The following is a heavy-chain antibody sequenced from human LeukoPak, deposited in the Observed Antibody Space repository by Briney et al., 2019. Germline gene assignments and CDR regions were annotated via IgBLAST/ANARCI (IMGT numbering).Heavy chain of an antibody. CDR2: ISYDGSNK. D-gene: IGHD1-26*01. CDR3: AKGDSGSYFRPLSFDY. V-gene: IGHV3-30*18. Sequence: GGSLRLSCAASGFTFSSYGMHWVRQAPGKGLEWVAVISYDGSNKYYADSVKGRFTISRDNSKNTLYLQMNSLRAEDTAVYYCAKGDSGSYFRPLSFDYWGQGTLVTVSS. CDR1: GFTFSSYG. J-gene: IGHJ4*02.